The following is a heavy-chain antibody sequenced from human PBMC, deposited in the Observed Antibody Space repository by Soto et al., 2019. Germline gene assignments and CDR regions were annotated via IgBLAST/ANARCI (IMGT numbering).Heavy chain of an antibody. Sequence: QVQLVQSGGEVKKPGASVKVSCKASGYTFTNYGISWVRQAPGQGLEWMGWINVYNGNTKYAQKGQGRVTMTTDTSTSTALMELRSLGSDVTVVYYCARGVGSGSYYNQYSWFDPWGQGTLVTVSS. CDR2: INVYNGNT. CDR1: GYTFTNYG. D-gene: IGHD3-10*01. J-gene: IGHJ5*02. V-gene: IGHV1-18*01. CDR3: ARGVGSGSYYNQYSWFDP.